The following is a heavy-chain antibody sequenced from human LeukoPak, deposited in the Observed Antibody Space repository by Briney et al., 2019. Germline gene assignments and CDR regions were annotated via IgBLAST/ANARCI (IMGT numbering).Heavy chain of an antibody. CDR2: ISSSSSYI. J-gene: IGHJ6*02. CDR3: AKNFGSGNYYYYGMDV. D-gene: IGHD3-10*01. Sequence: GGSLRLSCAASGFTFSSYSMNWVRQAPGKGLEWVSSISSSSSYIYYADSVKGRFTISRDNAKNSLYLQMNSLRAEDTAVYYCAKNFGSGNYYYYGMDVWGQGTTVTVSS. CDR1: GFTFSSYS. V-gene: IGHV3-21*01.